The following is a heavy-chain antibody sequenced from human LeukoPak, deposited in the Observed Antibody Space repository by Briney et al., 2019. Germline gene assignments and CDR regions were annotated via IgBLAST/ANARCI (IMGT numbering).Heavy chain of an antibody. CDR3: GRVIGYYDRSGYLLDY. Sequence: SETLSLTCTVSGGSISSGRYYWGWLRQPPGKGLEWIGTIYYSGSAYYNPSLKRRVTISVDTSKNQFSLMLSSVTAADTAVYYCGRVIGYYDRSGYLLDYWGQGTLVTVSS. J-gene: IGHJ4*02. D-gene: IGHD3-22*01. CDR1: GGSISSGRYY. CDR2: IYYSGSA. V-gene: IGHV4-39*01.